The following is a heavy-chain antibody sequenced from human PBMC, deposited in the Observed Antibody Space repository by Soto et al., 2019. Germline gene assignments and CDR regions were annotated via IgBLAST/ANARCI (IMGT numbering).Heavy chain of an antibody. Sequence: SGPTLVNPTQTLTLTCIVSGFSLTTRGMTLGWIRQPPGKAPEWLALSTQYSPSLQSRLTFTEDTSKNQVVLTMTNMDPVDTAPYYCTLRQDTSRGPIYWGQGIMVTVSS. V-gene: IGHV2-5*01. J-gene: IGHJ4*02. CDR1: GFSLTTRGMT. CDR2: ST. CDR3: TLRQDTSRGPIY. D-gene: IGHD6-13*01.